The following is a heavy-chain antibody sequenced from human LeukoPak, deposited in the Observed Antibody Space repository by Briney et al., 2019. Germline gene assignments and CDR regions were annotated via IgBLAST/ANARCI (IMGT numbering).Heavy chain of an antibody. V-gene: IGHV3-49*04. CDR3: TRDAPPGYYDSSGYPY. D-gene: IGHD3-22*01. Sequence: GGSLRLSCTASGFTFGDYAMSWVRQAPGKGLEWVGFIRSKAYGGTTEYAASVKGRFTISRDDSKSIAYLQMNSLKTEDTAVYYCTRDAPPGYYDSSGYPYWGQGTLVTVSS. CDR1: GFTFGDYA. CDR2: IRSKAYGGTT. J-gene: IGHJ4*02.